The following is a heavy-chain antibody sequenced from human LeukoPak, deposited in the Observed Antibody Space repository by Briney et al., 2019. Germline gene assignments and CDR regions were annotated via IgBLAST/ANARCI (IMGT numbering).Heavy chain of an antibody. Sequence: GVSLRLSCAASGFTFSSYAMSWVRQAPGKGLEWVSAISDNGDRTYYADSVKGRFTISRDNYKNTLFLQMNSLRAEDTAVYYCVKGRLTVAGHFDFWGQGTLVTVSS. CDR1: GFTFSSYA. D-gene: IGHD6-19*01. CDR3: VKGRLTVAGHFDF. V-gene: IGHV3-23*01. CDR2: ISDNGDRT. J-gene: IGHJ4*02.